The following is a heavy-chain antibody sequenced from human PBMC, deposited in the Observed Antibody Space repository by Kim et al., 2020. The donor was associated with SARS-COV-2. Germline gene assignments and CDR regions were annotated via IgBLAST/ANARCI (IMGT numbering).Heavy chain of an antibody. CDR1: GFTVSSNY. D-gene: IGHD3-22*01. CDR2: IYSGGST. CDR3: ARDLRAVTMIVDWGGMDV. Sequence: GGSLRLSCAASGFTVSSNYMSWVRQAPGKGLEWVSIIYSGGSTYYANSMKGRFTISRDNSKNTVYLQMNNLRAEDTAVYYCARDLRAVTMIVDWGGMDV. J-gene: IGHJ6*01. V-gene: IGHV3-53*01.